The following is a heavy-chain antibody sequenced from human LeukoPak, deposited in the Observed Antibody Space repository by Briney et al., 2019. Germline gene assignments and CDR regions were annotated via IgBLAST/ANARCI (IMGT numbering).Heavy chain of an antibody. CDR3: ARAWPPTIFGVVVNWFDP. Sequence: KPSETLSLTCAVYGGSFSGYYWSWIRQPPGKGLEWIGEINHSGSTNYNPSLKSRVTISVDTSKNQFSLKLSSVTAADTAVYYCARAWPPTIFGVVVNWFDPWGQGTLVTVSS. V-gene: IGHV4-34*01. CDR1: GGSFSGYY. D-gene: IGHD3-3*01. CDR2: INHSGST. J-gene: IGHJ5*02.